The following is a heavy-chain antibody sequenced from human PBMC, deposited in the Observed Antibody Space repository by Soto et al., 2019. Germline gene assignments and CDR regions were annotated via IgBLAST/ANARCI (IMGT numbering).Heavy chain of an antibody. D-gene: IGHD2-2*01. CDR3: ARERYQVISDGMDV. CDR2: INPQTGGT. Sequence: ASVKVSCKASGYTFTGYYIHWVREAPGQGLEWMGWINPQTGGTSYAQKFQGRATLSRDTSINTAYLELSRLTFDDAAVYFCARERYQVISDGMDVWGQGTTVTVS. J-gene: IGHJ6*02. CDR1: GYTFTGYY. V-gene: IGHV1-2*02.